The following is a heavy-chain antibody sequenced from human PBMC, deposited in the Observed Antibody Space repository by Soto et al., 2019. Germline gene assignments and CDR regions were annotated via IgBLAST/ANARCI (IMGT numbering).Heavy chain of an antibody. Sequence: EVQLVESGGGLVQPGRSLRLSCAASGFTFDDYVMHWVRQAPGKGLEWVSGISWNRGSIGYADSVKGRFTISRDNAKKSLYLQMNSLRAEDTALYYCAKGVAGWYYFDYWGQGTLVTVSS. CDR2: ISWNRGSI. CDR1: GFTFDDYV. V-gene: IGHV3-9*01. CDR3: AKGVAGWYYFDY. D-gene: IGHD3-3*01. J-gene: IGHJ4*02.